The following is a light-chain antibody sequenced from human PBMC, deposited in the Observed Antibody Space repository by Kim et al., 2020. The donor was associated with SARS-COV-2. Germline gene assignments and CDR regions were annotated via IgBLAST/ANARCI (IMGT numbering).Light chain of an antibody. CDR1: SSDIGGDNY. CDR3: SSFTKTTTWM. J-gene: IGLJ3*02. V-gene: IGLV2-14*03. Sequence: QSALTQSASVSGSPGQSITISCTGTSSDIGGDNYVSWFQQHPGKAPKLVIYDVSKRPSGISDRFSGSKSGNTASLTISGLQAEDETDYYCSSFTKTTTWMFGGGTKLTVL. CDR2: DVS.